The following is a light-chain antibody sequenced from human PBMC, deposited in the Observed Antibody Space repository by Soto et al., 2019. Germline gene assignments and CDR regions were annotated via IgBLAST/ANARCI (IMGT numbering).Light chain of an antibody. CDR1: SRDVGGYNY. CDR2: EVS. V-gene: IGLV2-14*01. CDR3: ASYTSSSSYV. Sequence: QSVLTQPASVSGSPGQSITISCTGTSRDVGGYNYVSWYQQHPGKAPKLMIYEVSNRPSGVSNRFSGSKSGNPASLTISGLQAEDEADYYCASYTSSSSYVFGTGTKVTVL. J-gene: IGLJ1*01.